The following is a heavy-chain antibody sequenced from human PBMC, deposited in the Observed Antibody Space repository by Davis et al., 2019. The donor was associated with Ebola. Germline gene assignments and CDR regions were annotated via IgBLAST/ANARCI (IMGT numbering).Heavy chain of an antibody. J-gene: IGHJ6*02. Sequence: SVKVSCKASGGTFRSDAFSWVRQAPGQGLEWMGGIIPLLGSAKYAQKFQDRVSITADESTSTAYMEVNGLISEDTAIYYCTRNIYSSSFMYGMDVWGQGTTVTV. V-gene: IGHV1-69*13. D-gene: IGHD6-6*01. CDR1: GGTFRSDA. CDR3: TRNIYSSSFMYGMDV. CDR2: IIPLLGSA.